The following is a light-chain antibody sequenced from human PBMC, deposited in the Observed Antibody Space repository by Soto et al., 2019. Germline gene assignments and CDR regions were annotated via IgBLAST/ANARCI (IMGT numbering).Light chain of an antibody. CDR2: DAS. J-gene: IGKJ1*01. CDR3: QQYNSYLWT. Sequence: IRMTQSPSTFSASTGDRVTITCRASQSISSWLAWYQQKPGKAPRLMIYDASSLESGVPSRFSGSGSGTECTLTISSLQPDDVATYYCQQYNSYLWTFGQGTKVDIK. V-gene: IGKV1-5*01. CDR1: QSISSW.